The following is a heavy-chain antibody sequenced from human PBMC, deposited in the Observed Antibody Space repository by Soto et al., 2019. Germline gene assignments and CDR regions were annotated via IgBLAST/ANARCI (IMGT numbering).Heavy chain of an antibody. CDR2: IYSGGST. J-gene: IGHJ5*02. CDR3: ARAPSSSSWYNWFDP. V-gene: IGHV3-66*01. D-gene: IGHD6-13*01. Sequence: PGGSLRLSCAASGFTVSSNYMSWVRQAPGKGLEWVSVIYSGGSTYYADSVKGRFTISRDNSKNTLYLQMNSLRAEDTAVYYCARAPSSSSWYNWFDPWGQGTLVTVSS. CDR1: GFTVSSNY.